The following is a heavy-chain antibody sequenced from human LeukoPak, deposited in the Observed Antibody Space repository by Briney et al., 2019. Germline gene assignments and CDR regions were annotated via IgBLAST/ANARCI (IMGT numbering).Heavy chain of an antibody. CDR1: GGTFSSYA. CDR3: ASVDSSGWYYDYYYGMDV. D-gene: IGHD6-19*01. Sequence: SVKVSCKASGGTFSSYAISWVRQAPGQGLEWMGGIIPIFGTANYARKFQGRVTITADESTSTAYMELSSLRSEDTAVYYCASVDSSGWYYDYYYGMDVWGQGTTVTVSS. J-gene: IGHJ6*02. V-gene: IGHV1-69*13. CDR2: IIPIFGTA.